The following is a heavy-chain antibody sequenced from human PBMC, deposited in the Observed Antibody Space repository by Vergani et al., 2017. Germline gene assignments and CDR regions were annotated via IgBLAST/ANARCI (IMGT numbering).Heavy chain of an antibody. CDR2: INPNSGGT. CDR1: GYTFTGYY. CDR3: ARDSPFNIVVVPAALYYFDY. D-gene: IGHD2-2*01. J-gene: IGHJ4*02. V-gene: IGHV1-2*02. Sequence: QVQLVQSGAEVQKPGASVKVSCKASGYTFTGYYMHWVRQAPGQGLEWMGWINPNSGGTNYAQKFQGRVTMTRDTSISTAYMELSRLRSDDTAVYYCARDSPFNIVVVPAALYYFDYWGQGTLVTVSS.